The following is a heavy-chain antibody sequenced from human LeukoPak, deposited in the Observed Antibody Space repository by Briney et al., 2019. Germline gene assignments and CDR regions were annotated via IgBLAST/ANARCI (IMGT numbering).Heavy chain of an antibody. D-gene: IGHD6-19*01. V-gene: IGHV4-61*01. CDR1: GGSISSSSYY. Sequence: PSETLSLTCTVSGGSISSSSYYWSWIRQPPGKGLEWIGYIYYSGSTNYNPSLKSRVTISVDTSKNQFSLKLSSVTAADTAVYYCARGGPYSSGFDYWGQGTLVTVSS. J-gene: IGHJ4*02. CDR2: IYYSGST. CDR3: ARGGPYSSGFDY.